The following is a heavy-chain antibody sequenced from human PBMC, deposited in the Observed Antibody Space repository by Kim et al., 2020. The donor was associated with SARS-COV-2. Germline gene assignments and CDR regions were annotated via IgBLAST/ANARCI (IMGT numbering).Heavy chain of an antibody. D-gene: IGHD3-10*01. J-gene: IGHJ5*02. CDR1: GGSISSGDFY. V-gene: IGHV4-39*01. Sequence: SETLSLTCAVFGGSISSGDFYWGWIRQPPGKGLEWVGNIDYTGSTYYNPSLKSRVIMSVDTSKNQFSLRLTSLTAADTAVYYCARPHRGRGGGAWFDPWGQGTLVTVSS. CDR2: IDYTGST. CDR3: ARPHRGRGGGAWFDP.